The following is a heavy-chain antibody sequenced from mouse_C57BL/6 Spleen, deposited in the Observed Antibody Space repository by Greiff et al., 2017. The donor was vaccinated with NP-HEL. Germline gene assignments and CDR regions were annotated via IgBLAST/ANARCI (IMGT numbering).Heavy chain of an antibody. V-gene: IGHV1-80*01. CDR3: ARRATVVATGGYYCDY. Sequence: QVQLQQSGAELVKPGASVKISCKASGYAFSSYWMNWVKQRPGKGLEWIGQIYPGDGAPNYNGKFKGKATLTADKSSSTAYTQLSSLTSEDSAVYFCARRATVVATGGYYCDYWGQGTTLTVSS. CDR2: IYPGDGAP. CDR1: GYAFSSYW. J-gene: IGHJ2*01. D-gene: IGHD1-1*01.